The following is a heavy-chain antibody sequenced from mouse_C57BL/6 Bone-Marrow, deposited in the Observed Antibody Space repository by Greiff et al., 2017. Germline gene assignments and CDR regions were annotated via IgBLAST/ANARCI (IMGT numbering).Heavy chain of an antibody. V-gene: IGHV1-55*01. CDR1: GYTFTSYW. D-gene: IGHD1-1*01. CDR3: ARKIYYGSSPDY. CDR2: IYPGSGST. J-gene: IGHJ2*01. Sequence: VQLPQSGAELVQPGASVKMSCKASGYTFTSYWITWVKQRPGQGLEWIGDIYPGSGSTNYTGKGKSKATLTVDTSSSTAYMQLSSLTSEDSAVYYCARKIYYGSSPDYWGQGTTLTVSS.